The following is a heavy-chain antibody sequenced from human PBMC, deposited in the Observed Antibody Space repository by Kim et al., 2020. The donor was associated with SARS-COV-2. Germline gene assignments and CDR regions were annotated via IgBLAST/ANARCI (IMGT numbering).Heavy chain of an antibody. J-gene: IGHJ4*02. Sequence: GESLKISCQVSGYRFSSYWIGWVREMPGKGLEWMGIIFPSDSRIKYNPSFQGHVTISADKSTSTAYLQWASLRASDTAKYYCARHFAGGYSYGEIDYWGQGTLVTVSS. CDR1: GYRFSSYW. CDR2: IFPSDSRI. V-gene: IGHV5-51*01. D-gene: IGHD5-12*01. CDR3: ARHFAGGYSYGEIDY.